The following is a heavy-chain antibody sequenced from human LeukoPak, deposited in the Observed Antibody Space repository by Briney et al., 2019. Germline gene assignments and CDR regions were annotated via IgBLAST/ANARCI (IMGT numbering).Heavy chain of an antibody. V-gene: IGHV4-59*01. CDR2: IYYSGST. CDR3: ARSHSPRGYFDY. Sequence: PSGTLSLTCTVSGGSISSYYWSWLRQPPGKGLEWIGYIYYSGSTNYNPSLKSRVTISVDTSKNQFSLKLSSVTAADTAVYYCARSHSPRGYFDYWGQGTLVTVSS. CDR1: GGSISSYY. J-gene: IGHJ4*02. D-gene: IGHD3-10*01.